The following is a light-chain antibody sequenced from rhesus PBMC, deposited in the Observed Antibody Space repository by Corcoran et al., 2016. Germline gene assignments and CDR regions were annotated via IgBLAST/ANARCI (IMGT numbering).Light chain of an antibody. V-gene: IGKV1-74*01. Sequence: DIQMTQSPSSLSASVGDRVTITCRASENVNNYLHWTQQKPGKAPKLLIYKASTLQTGVPSRVSGSGAGTDFTLTINPVEADDAADYDCLQSKNSPPWTFGQGTKVEIK. CDR1: ENVNNY. CDR2: KAS. J-gene: IGKJ1*01. CDR3: LQSKNSPPWT.